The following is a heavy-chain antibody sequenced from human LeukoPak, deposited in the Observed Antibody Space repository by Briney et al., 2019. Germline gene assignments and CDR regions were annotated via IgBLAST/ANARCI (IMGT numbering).Heavy chain of an antibody. Sequence: SETLSLTCAVYGGSFSGYYWSWIRQPPGKGLEWIGEINHSLSTNYNPSLKIRVNISVYTSKNQFSLKLSSVPAADTAVYYCASPGYSYGSDDAFDIWGQGTMVTVSS. J-gene: IGHJ3*02. CDR2: INHSLST. D-gene: IGHD5-18*01. CDR1: GGSFSGYY. V-gene: IGHV4-34*01. CDR3: ASPGYSYGSDDAFDI.